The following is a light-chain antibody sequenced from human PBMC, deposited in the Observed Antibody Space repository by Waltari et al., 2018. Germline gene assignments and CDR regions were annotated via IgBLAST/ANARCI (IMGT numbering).Light chain of an antibody. Sequence: QLVVTQSSSASASLGASVKLTRTLDSGHSNNIIAWLQQQPEKGPRYLMKINSEGSHSKGDEIPDRFSGSSSGAERYLTISNLQSEDEGDYYCQTGGHGTWVFGGGTKLTVL. CDR2: INSEGSH. CDR1: SGHSNNI. J-gene: IGLJ3*02. CDR3: QTGGHGTWV. V-gene: IGLV4-69*01.